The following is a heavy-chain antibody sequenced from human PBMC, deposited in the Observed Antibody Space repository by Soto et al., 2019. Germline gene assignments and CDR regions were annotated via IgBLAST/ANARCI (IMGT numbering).Heavy chain of an antibody. D-gene: IGHD6-13*01. CDR1: GFTFSSYG. Sequence: QVQLVESGGGVVQPGRSLRLSCAASGFTFSSYGMHCVRQAPCKGLERVAVIWYDGSNKYYADSVKGRFTISRDNSKKTLYLQMNRLRAEDTSVYYCARDQQPGIAAAGDYFDYWGQGTLVTVSS. V-gene: IGHV3-33*01. J-gene: IGHJ4*02. CDR3: ARDQQPGIAAAGDYFDY. CDR2: IWYDGSNK.